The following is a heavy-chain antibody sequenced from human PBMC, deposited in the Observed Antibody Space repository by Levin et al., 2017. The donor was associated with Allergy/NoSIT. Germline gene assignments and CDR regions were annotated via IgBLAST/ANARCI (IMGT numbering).Heavy chain of an antibody. V-gene: IGHV3-7*03. D-gene: IGHD2-21*01. CDR3: ARAGDLANF. CDR1: GFTFSDYW. CDR2: LKQDGTQM. Sequence: GGSLRLSCVVTGFTFSDYWMTWVRQAPGKGLEWVANLKQDGTQMFYVDSVKGRFTISRDNAKNSLYLQMNSLRADDTAVYYCARAGDLANFWGQGTLVTVSS. J-gene: IGHJ4*02.